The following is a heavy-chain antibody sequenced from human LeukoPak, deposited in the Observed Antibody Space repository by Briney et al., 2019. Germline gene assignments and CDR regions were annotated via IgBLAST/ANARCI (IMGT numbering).Heavy chain of an antibody. D-gene: IGHD3-22*01. CDR2: INPSDGDR. CDR1: GYTFITYK. V-gene: IGHV1-46*01. Sequence: GASVKVSCKASGYTFITYKMRWVRQAPGQGLEWVGIINPSDGDRRNAQKFQGRVTMTRDMSTSTVYMELSSLRSEDTAVYYCARGIRPSYYYDSSGKRNFDYWGQGTLVTVSS. CDR3: ARGIRPSYYYDSSGKRNFDY. J-gene: IGHJ4*02.